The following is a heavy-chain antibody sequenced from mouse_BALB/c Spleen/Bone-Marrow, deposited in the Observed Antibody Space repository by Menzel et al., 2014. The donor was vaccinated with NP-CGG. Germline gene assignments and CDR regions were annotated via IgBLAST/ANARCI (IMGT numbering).Heavy chain of an antibody. V-gene: IGHV1S56*01. Sequence: VKLVESGPELVKPGTLVKMSCKASGYTFTSYDINWVQQRPGQGLELIGWINPGDGSAKYNEKFKGKATLTADKSSSTAYMQLSSLTSENTAVYFCARSGDGYYWYFDVWGARTMVTVSS. CDR3: ARSGDGYYWYFDV. CDR2: INPGDGSA. CDR1: GYTFTSYD. J-gene: IGHJ1*01. D-gene: IGHD2-3*01.